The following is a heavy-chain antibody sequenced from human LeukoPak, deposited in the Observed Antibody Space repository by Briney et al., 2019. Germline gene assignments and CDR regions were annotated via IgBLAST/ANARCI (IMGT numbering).Heavy chain of an antibody. J-gene: IGHJ4*02. CDR3: ARHGGASSFDQ. D-gene: IGHD4-17*01. Sequence: PSETLSLTCTGSGGSISDYYWIWGRQPPGKGLEWIGCIYSIGSTNYNPSLKSRVSISLDTSKNQFSLKLSSVTAADTAVYYCARHGGASSFDQWGQGTLVTVSS. V-gene: IGHV4-59*08. CDR1: GGSISDYY. CDR2: IYSIGST.